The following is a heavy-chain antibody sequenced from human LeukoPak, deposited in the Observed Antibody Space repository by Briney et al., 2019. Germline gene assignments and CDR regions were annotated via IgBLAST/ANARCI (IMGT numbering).Heavy chain of an antibody. Sequence: ASVKVSCKISGYSLTQLSLHWVRQAPGNGLEWMGGFDREDGGTMYAQTLRGRVIMTEDTSTDTAYMELSSLRSDDTAIYYCATGGLIKNTFMIRGVKPLDSWGQGTLVVVSS. CDR1: GYSLTQLS. D-gene: IGHD3-10*01. CDR2: FDREDGGT. CDR3: ATGGLIKNTFMIRGVKPLDS. J-gene: IGHJ4*02. V-gene: IGHV1-24*01.